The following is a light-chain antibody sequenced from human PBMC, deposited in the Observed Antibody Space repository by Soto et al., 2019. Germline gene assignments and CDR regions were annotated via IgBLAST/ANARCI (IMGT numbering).Light chain of an antibody. CDR2: WSS. Sequence: IVMTQSPESLTVSLGGGATLNCWSSQRLTFVSNNQSHLAWYQQKTGQAPKLLLSWSSARESGVPDRFSGSGSGTHFILTITNLQAEDVAIYYCQQYYATPWTFGPGTKVDIK. V-gene: IGKV4-1*01. CDR3: QQYYATPWT. CDR1: QRLTFVSNNQSH. J-gene: IGKJ1*01.